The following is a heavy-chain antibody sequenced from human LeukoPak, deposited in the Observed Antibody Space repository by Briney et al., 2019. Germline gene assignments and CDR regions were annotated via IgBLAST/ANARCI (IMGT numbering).Heavy chain of an antibody. J-gene: IGHJ3*02. Sequence: GGSLRLSCAASGFTFSDYYMSWIRQAPGKGLEWVSYISSSGSTIYYADSVKGRFTISRDNAKNSLYLQMNSLRAEDTALYYCAKDSAYYDSSGYSGAFDIWGQGTMVTVSS. CDR3: AKDSAYYDSSGYSGAFDI. V-gene: IGHV3-11*01. CDR2: ISSSGSTI. CDR1: GFTFSDYY. D-gene: IGHD3-22*01.